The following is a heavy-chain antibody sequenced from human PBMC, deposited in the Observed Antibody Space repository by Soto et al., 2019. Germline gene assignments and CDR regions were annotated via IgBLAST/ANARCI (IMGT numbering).Heavy chain of an antibody. J-gene: IGHJ3*02. CDR1: GFTFSTYG. CDR3: ARDLDPYVFDI. D-gene: IGHD1-1*01. CDR2: IWYDGSNK. Sequence: GGSLRLSCAASGFTFSTYGMHWVRQAPGKGMEWVALIWYDGSNKYYTDSVKGRFTISRDSSKNTLYLQMNGLRAEDTAVYYCARDLDPYVFDIWGQGTMVTVSS. V-gene: IGHV3-33*01.